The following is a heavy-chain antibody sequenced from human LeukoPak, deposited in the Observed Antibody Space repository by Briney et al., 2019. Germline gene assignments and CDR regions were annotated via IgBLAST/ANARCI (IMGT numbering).Heavy chain of an antibody. D-gene: IGHD2-2*01. CDR3: ARVNCSSTSCRSKFLDY. CDR2: MNPNSGKT. Sequence: ASVNVSFKSSGYTFTNYDINWVRQATGQGLEGMGWMNPNSGKTGYAQKFQGRVTMTRNTSISTAYMELSSLRSEDTAVYYCARVNCSSTSCRSKFLDYWGQGTLVTVSS. V-gene: IGHV1-8*01. J-gene: IGHJ4*02. CDR1: GYTFTNYD.